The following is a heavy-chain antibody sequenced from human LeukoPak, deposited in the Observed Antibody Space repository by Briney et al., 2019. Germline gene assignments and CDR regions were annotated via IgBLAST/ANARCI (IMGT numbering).Heavy chain of an antibody. CDR1: GGSISFYY. D-gene: IGHD1-26*01. Sequence: SETLSLTCTVSGGSISFYYWSWIRQPPGKGLEWIGYIYNSGSTNYNPSLRSRVTISVDTSKNQFSLKLNSVTAADTAVYYCVRDRELTYWSQGTLVTVSS. J-gene: IGHJ4*02. CDR3: VRDRELTY. CDR2: IYNSGST. V-gene: IGHV4-59*01.